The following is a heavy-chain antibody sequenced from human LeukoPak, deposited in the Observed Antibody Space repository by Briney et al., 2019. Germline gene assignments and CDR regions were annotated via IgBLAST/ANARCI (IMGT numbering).Heavy chain of an antibody. D-gene: IGHD2-15*01. CDR1: GFTFSNYA. J-gene: IGHJ4*02. Sequence: GGSLRLPCAASGFTFSNYAMSWVRQAPGKGLEWVSAISGGGNSTYYADSVKGRFTISRDNSKNTLFLQMNSLRAEDTAVYYCAKARAVVVVAATNYWGQGTLVTVSS. V-gene: IGHV3-23*01. CDR2: ISGGGNST. CDR3: AKARAVVVVAATNY.